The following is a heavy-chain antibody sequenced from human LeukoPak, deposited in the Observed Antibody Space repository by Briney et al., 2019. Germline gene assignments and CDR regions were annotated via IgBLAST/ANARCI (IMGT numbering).Heavy chain of an antibody. D-gene: IGHD5-12*01. CDR2: INPNSDGT. V-gene: IGHV1-2*02. CDR3: ARGSVYIVPTMVPVLSFDY. J-gene: IGHJ4*02. Sequence: GASVTVSFTASGYTFTVYYMHWVRQAPGQGMEWMGWINPNSDGTNYAQNFQGRVTMIRDTSISKAYMELSSLRSDDTAVYYCARGSVYIVPTMVPVLSFDYWGQGTLVTVSS. CDR1: GYTFTVYY.